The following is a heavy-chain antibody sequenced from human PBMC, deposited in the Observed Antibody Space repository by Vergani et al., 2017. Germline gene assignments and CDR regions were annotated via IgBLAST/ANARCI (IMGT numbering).Heavy chain of an antibody. CDR2: IYHSGST. CDR1: GYSISSGYY. Sequence: QVQLQESGPGLVKPSETLALTCPVSGYSISSGYYWGWIRQPPGKGLEWIGSIYHSGSTYYHPSLKSRVTISVDTSKNQFFLKLSSVTAADTAVYYWGRDHGYYESSGYYYWGQGILVTVSS. J-gene: IGHJ4*02. CDR3: GRDHGYYESSGYYY. V-gene: IGHV4-38-2*02. D-gene: IGHD3-22*01.